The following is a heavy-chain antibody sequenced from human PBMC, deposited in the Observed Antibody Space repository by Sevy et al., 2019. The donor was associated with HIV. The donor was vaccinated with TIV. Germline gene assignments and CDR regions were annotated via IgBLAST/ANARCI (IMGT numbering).Heavy chain of an antibody. CDR3: VRSREPAHYDILTGGWFDP. CDR1: GFTFRTYI. CDR2: IHGGNGNT. Sequence: ASVKVSCKASGFTFRTYIMHWVRQAHGQRPEWMGWIHGGNGNTEYSQKFQGRVTITRDTSASTTYMEVSSLRSEDTAVYYCVRSREPAHYDILTGGWFDPWGQGTLVTVSS. V-gene: IGHV1-3*01. J-gene: IGHJ5*02. D-gene: IGHD3-9*01.